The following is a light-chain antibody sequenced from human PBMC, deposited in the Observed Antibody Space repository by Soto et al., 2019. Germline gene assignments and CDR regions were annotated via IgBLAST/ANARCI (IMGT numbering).Light chain of an antibody. V-gene: IGKV3-11*01. Sequence: VSTLSLAALSLHPEKRATLYCRASQSVSSYLAWYQQKPGQAPRLLIYDASNRATGIPARFSGSGSGTDFTLTISSLEPEDFAVYYCQQRSNWPPWTFGQGAKV. CDR2: DAS. J-gene: IGKJ1*01. CDR3: QQRSNWPPWT. CDR1: QSVSSY.